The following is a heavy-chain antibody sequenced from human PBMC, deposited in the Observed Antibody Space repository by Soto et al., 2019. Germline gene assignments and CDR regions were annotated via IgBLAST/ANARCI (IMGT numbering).Heavy chain of an antibody. CDR2: IYYSGST. Sequence: SETLSLTCTVSGGSISSSSYYWGWIRQPPGKGLEWIGSIYYSGSTYYNPSLKNRVTISVDTSKKQISLKLSSVTAADTAVYYCARRLYYDSSGFEGGGMDVWGQGTTVTVSS. CDR1: GGSISSSSYY. J-gene: IGHJ6*02. V-gene: IGHV4-39*01. D-gene: IGHD3-22*01. CDR3: ARRLYYDSSGFEGGGMDV.